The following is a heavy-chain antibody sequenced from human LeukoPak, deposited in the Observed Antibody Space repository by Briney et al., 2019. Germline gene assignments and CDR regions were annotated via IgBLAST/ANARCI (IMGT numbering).Heavy chain of an antibody. CDR3: SRYPAEES. D-gene: IGHD3-9*01. CDR2: IRHDDNVK. Sequence: PGGSLRLSCETSGFTFRSFGMYWVRQAPGKGLEWVAFIRHDDNVKSYAHSVKGRFTISRDSIKDTLYLQMNGLRPEDTAVYYCSRYPAEESWGQGSLVIVSS. V-gene: IGHV3-30*02. J-gene: IGHJ5*02. CDR1: GFTFRSFG.